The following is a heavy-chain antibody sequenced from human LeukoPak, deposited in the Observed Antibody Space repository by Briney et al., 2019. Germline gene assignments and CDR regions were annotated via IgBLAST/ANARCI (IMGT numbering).Heavy chain of an antibody. CDR1: GGSISSGDYY. CDR2: INHSGST. Sequence: PSQTLSLTCTVSGGSISSGDYYWSWIRQPPGKGLEWIGEINHSGSTNYNPSLKSRVTISVDTSKNQFSLKLSSVTAADTAVYYCAREAPLAKYYDFWSGLTRNYYYGMDVWGQGTTVTVSS. J-gene: IGHJ6*02. V-gene: IGHV4-30-4*01. D-gene: IGHD3-3*01. CDR3: AREAPLAKYYDFWSGLTRNYYYGMDV.